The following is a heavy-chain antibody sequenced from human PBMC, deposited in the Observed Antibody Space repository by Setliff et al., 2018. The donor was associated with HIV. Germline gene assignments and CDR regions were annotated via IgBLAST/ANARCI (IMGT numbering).Heavy chain of an antibody. V-gene: IGHV1-8*01. CDR3: ARGYCSSTSCYGIYYFDN. CDR1: GYNFTSHD. Sequence: ASVKVSCKASGYNFTSHDINWVRQAPGQGLEWMGWMNPKSGNTGYARKFQGRVTMTRKTSISTAYMELRILRSDDTAVYYCARGYCSSTSCYGIYYFDNWGQGTPVTVS. D-gene: IGHD2-2*01. J-gene: IGHJ4*02. CDR2: MNPKSGNT.